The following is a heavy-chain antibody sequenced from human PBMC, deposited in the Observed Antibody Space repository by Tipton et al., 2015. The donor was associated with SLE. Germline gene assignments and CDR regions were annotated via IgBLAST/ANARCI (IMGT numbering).Heavy chain of an antibody. D-gene: IGHD2-8*02. V-gene: IGHV3-49*03. CDR1: GFIFGDYA. CDR3: ARRYCAGGDCYYDWYFDL. CDR2: IRTRGYAGTT. Sequence: SLRLSCTASGFIFGDYAVTWFRQTPGKGLEWVGFIRTRGYAGTTEYAAPVKGRFSISRDDSKSIAFLQMNSLRTEDSAVYYCARRYCAGGDCYYDWYFDLWGRGTLVTVSS. J-gene: IGHJ2*01.